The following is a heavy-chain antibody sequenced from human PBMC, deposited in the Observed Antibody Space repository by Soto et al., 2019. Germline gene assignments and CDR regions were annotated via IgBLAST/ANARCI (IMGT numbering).Heavy chain of an antibody. V-gene: IGHV1-69*01. CDR2: ISPMVGMA. Sequence: QVQLVQSGAEEKKPGSSVRVSCKAPGGTFSSYGISWVRQAPGQGLEWKGGISPMVGMANYAERFQGRVTITADESTSTAHMELSSLTSEDTATYYCAREGYNSGRDPLDIWGQGTMVTVSS. D-gene: IGHD6-19*01. J-gene: IGHJ3*02. CDR1: GGTFSSYG. CDR3: AREGYNSGRDPLDI.